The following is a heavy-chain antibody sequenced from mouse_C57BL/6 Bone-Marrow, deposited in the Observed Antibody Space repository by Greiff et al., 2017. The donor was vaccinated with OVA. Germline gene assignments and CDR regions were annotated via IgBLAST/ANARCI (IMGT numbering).Heavy chain of an antibody. CDR1: GYTFTDYY. J-gene: IGHJ4*01. CDR3: ARWLRLLAMDY. Sequence: VQLQQSGPELVKPGASVKISCKASGYTFTDYYMNWVKQSHGKSLEWIGDINPNNGGTSYNQKFKGKATLTVDKSSSTAYMELRSLTSEDSAVYYCARWLRLLAMDYWGQGTSVTVSS. D-gene: IGHD3-2*02. V-gene: IGHV1-26*01. CDR2: INPNNGGT.